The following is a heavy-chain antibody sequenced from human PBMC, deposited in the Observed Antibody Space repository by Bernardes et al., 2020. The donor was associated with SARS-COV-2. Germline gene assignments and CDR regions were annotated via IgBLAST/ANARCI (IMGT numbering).Heavy chain of an antibody. CDR2: ISAYNGNT. Sequence: ASVKVSCKASGYTFTNFGISWVRQAPGQGLEWMGWISAYNGNTNYAQKLQGRVTMTTDTSTSTAYMELRSLRSDDTAVYYCATVAYYYDSSGYYVDYYFGMDVWGQGTTVTGSS. CDR1: GYTFTNFG. J-gene: IGHJ6*02. CDR3: ATVAYYYDSSGYYVDYYFGMDV. V-gene: IGHV1-18*01. D-gene: IGHD3-22*01.